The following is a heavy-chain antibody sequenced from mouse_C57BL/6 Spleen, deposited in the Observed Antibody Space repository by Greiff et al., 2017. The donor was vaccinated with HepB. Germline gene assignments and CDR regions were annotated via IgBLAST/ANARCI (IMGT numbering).Heavy chain of an antibody. J-gene: IGHJ1*03. CDR1: GYTFTSYW. D-gene: IGHD1-1*01. CDR2: IDPSDSET. Sequence: QVQLQQPGAELVRPGSSVKLSCKASGYTFTSYWMHWVKQRPIQGLEWIGNIDPSDSETHYNQKFKDKATLTVDKSSSTAYMQLSSLTSEDSAVYYCARYGHYGSSYEPSWYFDVWGTGTTVTVSS. V-gene: IGHV1-52*01. CDR3: ARYGHYGSSYEPSWYFDV.